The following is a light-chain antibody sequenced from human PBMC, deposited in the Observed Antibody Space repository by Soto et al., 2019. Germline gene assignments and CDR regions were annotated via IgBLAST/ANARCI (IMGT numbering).Light chain of an antibody. CDR2: AAS. Sequence: DIQMTQSPSSLSASVEDRVIITCRASQSISNHLNWYQQKPGKAPKLLIFAASSLQSGVPSRFSGSGSGRDFVLTISSLQPEDSATYYCQQSYYTPLTFGGGTKVDIK. J-gene: IGKJ4*01. V-gene: IGKV1-39*01. CDR3: QQSYYTPLT. CDR1: QSISNH.